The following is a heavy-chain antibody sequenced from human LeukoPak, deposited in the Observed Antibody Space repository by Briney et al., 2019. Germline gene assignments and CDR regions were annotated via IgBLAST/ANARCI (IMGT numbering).Heavy chain of an antibody. Sequence: GGSLRLSCAASGFTFSSYSMNWVRQAPGKGLEWVSYISSSSSTIYYADSVKGRFTISRDNAKNSLYLQMNSLRAEDTAVYYCARDLGRDCGGDCYGMDVWGQGTTVTVSS. CDR2: ISSSSSTI. V-gene: IGHV3-48*04. CDR3: ARDLGRDCGGDCYGMDV. D-gene: IGHD2-21*01. CDR1: GFTFSSYS. J-gene: IGHJ6*02.